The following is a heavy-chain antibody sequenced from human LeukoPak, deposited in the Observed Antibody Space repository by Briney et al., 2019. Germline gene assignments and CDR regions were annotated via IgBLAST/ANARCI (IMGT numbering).Heavy chain of an antibody. Sequence: PRASVKVPCKASGGTFTKYVISWVREAPGQGLEWMGRFIPVHDTANYAHKFQGRVILTADKSTSTAYMELTSLRSEDTAVYYCAMLGVIPDWGQGTLITVSS. CDR2: FIPVHDTA. V-gene: IGHV1-69*10. D-gene: IGHD2-21*01. J-gene: IGHJ1*01. CDR1: GGTFTKYV. CDR3: AMLGVIPD.